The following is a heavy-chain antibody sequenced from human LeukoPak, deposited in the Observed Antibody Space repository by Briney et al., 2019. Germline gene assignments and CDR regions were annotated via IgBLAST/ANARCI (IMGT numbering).Heavy chain of an antibody. V-gene: IGHV3-23*01. D-gene: IGHD3-22*01. Sequence: PGGSLRLSCAAFGFTFSNYAMSWVRQAPGKGLEWVSGISGSGGSTFYAYSVKGRFTISRDNSKNTLYLQMNTLRAEDTAVYYCAKDPPYYYDSSGSYGEYWGQGTLVTVSS. CDR2: ISGSGGST. J-gene: IGHJ4*02. CDR3: AKDPPYYYDSSGSYGEY. CDR1: GFTFSNYA.